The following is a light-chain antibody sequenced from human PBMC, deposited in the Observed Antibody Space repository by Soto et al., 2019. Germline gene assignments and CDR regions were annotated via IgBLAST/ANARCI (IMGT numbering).Light chain of an antibody. V-gene: IGKV3-15*01. Sequence: EIVMTQSPATLSVSPGERVTLSCRASQSISSNLAWYQQKPGQAPRLLIYSASTRATGIPARFSGSGSGTEFTLTIRSLQSVDFAVYYCQQYNNWPGWAFGQGTTVES. CDR2: SAS. J-gene: IGKJ1*01. CDR1: QSISSN. CDR3: QQYNNWPGWA.